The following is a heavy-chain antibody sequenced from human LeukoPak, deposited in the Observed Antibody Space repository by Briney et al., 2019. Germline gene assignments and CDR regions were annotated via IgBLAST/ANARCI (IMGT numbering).Heavy chain of an antibody. CDR3: ARVGGSVHDAFDI. CDR1: DGSISSNSYY. J-gene: IGHJ3*02. Sequence: SETLSLACTVPDGSISSNSYYWGWIRQPPGKGLEWIGSIYYSGSTYYGPSLQSRVTISVDTSKNQFSLKLSSVTAADTAVYYCARVGGSVHDAFDIWGQGTMVTVSS. V-gene: IGHV4-39*07. D-gene: IGHD1-26*01. CDR2: IYYSGST.